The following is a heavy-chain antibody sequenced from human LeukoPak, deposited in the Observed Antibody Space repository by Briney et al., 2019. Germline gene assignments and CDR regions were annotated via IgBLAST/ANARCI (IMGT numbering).Heavy chain of an antibody. CDR3: AYCSSTSCYS. CDR1: GFTFSSYW. V-gene: IGHV3-74*01. J-gene: IGHJ5*02. D-gene: IGHD2-2*01. CDR2: IDTGGSRV. Sequence: GGSLRLSCAASGFTFSSYWMHWVRQAPGKGLVWVSRIDTGGSRVAYADSVKGRFTISRDNAKNTLYLQMNSLRAEDTALYYCAYCSSTSCYSWGQGTLVTVSS.